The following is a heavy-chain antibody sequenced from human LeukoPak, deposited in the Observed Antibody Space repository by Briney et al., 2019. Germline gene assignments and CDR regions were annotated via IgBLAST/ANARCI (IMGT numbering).Heavy chain of an antibody. Sequence: GGSLRLSCAASGITFSSYGMHWVRQAPGKGLEWVAFIQYDGSNKYYADSVKGRFTISRDNSKNTLYLQMNSLRAEDTAVYYCARGPSGYHNTGGQGTLVTVSS. D-gene: IGHD5-12*01. CDR1: GITFSSYG. CDR3: ARGPSGYHNT. CDR2: IQYDGSNK. J-gene: IGHJ4*02. V-gene: IGHV3-30*02.